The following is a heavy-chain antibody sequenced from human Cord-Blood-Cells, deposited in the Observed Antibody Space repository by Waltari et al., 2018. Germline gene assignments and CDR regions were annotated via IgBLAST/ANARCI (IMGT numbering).Heavy chain of an antibody. CDR1: AGTVSSYT. J-gene: IGHJ4*02. Sequence: QVQLAQSGAEVKKPGSSLKVSCKAPAGTVSSYTISWVRQAPGQGPGWMGRIIPILGIANYAQKFQGRVTITADKSTSTAYMELSSLRSEDTAGYYCARLACGGDCYYFDYWGQGTLVTVSS. D-gene: IGHD2-21*01. CDR3: ARLACGGDCYYFDY. CDR2: IIPILGIA. V-gene: IGHV1-69*02.